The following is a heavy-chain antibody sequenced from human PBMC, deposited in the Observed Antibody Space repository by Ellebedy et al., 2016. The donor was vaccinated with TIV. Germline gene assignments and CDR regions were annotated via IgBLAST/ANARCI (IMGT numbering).Heavy chain of an antibody. D-gene: IGHD1-26*01. J-gene: IGHJ3*01. CDR2: ISYDANNK. CDR1: GFTFNSYD. Sequence: PGGSLRLSCAASGFTFNSYDMHWVRQAPGKGLEWVALISYDANNKYYADSVKGRFTINRDNSKNTLYLQMNSLRAEDKAIYYCARDQVGVGPAFDVWGQGTMVTVSS. V-gene: IGHV3-30*03. CDR3: ARDQVGVGPAFDV.